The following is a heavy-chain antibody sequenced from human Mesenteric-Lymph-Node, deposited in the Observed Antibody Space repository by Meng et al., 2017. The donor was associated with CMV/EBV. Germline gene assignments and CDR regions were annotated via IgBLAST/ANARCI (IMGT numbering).Heavy chain of an antibody. CDR1: GGSISSYY. CDR3: ARDSSGSFSAFDI. V-gene: IGHV4-59*01. D-gene: IGHD1-26*01. CDR2: IYYSGST. Sequence: SETLSLTCTVSGGSISSYYWSWIRQPPGKGLEWIGYIYYSGSTNYNPSLKSRVTISVDTSKNQFSLKLSSVTAADTAVYYCARDSSGSFSAFDIWGQGTMVTVSS. J-gene: IGHJ3*02.